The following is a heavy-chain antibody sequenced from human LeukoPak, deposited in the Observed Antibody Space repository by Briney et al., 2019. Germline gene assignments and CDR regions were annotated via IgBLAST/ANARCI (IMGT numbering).Heavy chain of an antibody. J-gene: IGHJ4*02. CDR3: AKPPGGYDSSGFPTYYFDY. CDR2: INDNGAGT. CDR1: GFTFSSYA. D-gene: IGHD3-22*01. Sequence: GGSLRLSCAASGFTFSSYAMSWVRQAPGKGLKWVSTINDNGAGTYYADSVKGRFTISRDNSKNTLYLQMNSLRAEDTAVYYCAKPPGGYDSSGFPTYYFDYWGQGTLVTVSS. V-gene: IGHV3-23*01.